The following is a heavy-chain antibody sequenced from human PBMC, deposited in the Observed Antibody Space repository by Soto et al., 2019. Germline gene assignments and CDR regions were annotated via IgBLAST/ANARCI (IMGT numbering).Heavy chain of an antibody. CDR2: ISAYNGNT. V-gene: IGHV1-18*01. Sequence: QVQLVQSGAEVKKPGASVKVSCKASGYTFTSYGISWVRQAPGQGLEWMGWISAYNGNTNYAQKLQGRVTMTTDTSTSTDYMELGSLRSDDTAVYYCAIDNDAYSGYDRPGVIDPWGQGTLVTVSS. CDR3: AIDNDAYSGYDRPGVIDP. CDR1: GYTFTSYG. J-gene: IGHJ5*02. D-gene: IGHD5-12*01.